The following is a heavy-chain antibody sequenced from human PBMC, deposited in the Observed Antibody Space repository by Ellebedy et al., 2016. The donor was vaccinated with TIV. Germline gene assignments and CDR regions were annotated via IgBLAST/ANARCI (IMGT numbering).Heavy chain of an antibody. CDR2: INPSGGST. Sequence: GASLKISXKGSGYSFTSYYMHWVRQAPGQGLELMGIINPSGGSTSYAQKFQGRVTMTRDTSTSTVYMELSSLRSEDTAVYYCASDSYYDILTGYWSGGYYGMDVWGQGTTVTVSS. CDR1: GYSFTSYY. D-gene: IGHD3-9*01. CDR3: ASDSYYDILTGYWSGGYYGMDV. V-gene: IGHV1-46*01. J-gene: IGHJ6*02.